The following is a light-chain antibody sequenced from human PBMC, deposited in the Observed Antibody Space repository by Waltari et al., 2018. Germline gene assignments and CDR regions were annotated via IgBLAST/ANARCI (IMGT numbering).Light chain of an antibody. V-gene: IGLV2-11*01. CDR1: SNDVGGYNY. J-gene: IGLJ2*01. CDR3: CSRAGSYAL. CDR2: GVT. Sequence: QSVLTQPRSVSGSPGQSVTISCTGTSNDVGGYNYVSWYQQHPGKAPKLMIFGVTKRPSGVPYRFSSSKSGNSASLTISGLQAEDEYDYYCCSRAGSYALFGGGTQLTVL.